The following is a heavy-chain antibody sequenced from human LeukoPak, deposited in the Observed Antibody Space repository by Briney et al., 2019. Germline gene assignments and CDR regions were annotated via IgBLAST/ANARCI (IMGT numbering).Heavy chain of an antibody. Sequence: GGSLRLSCAASGFTFSSYGMHWVRQAPGKGLEWVAVISYDGSNKYYADSVKGRFTISRDNSKNTLYLQMNSLRAEDTAVYYCAKDLLRGSSWSTYFFDYWGQGTLVTVSS. CDR3: AKDLLRGSSWSTYFFDY. J-gene: IGHJ4*02. V-gene: IGHV3-30*18. CDR1: GFTFSSYG. CDR2: ISYDGSNK. D-gene: IGHD6-13*01.